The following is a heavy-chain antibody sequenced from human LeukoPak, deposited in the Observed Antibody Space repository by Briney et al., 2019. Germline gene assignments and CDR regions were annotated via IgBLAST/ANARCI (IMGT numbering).Heavy chain of an antibody. CDR2: IYYSGST. V-gene: IGHV4-39*07. CDR1: GGSISSSSYY. D-gene: IGHD1-26*01. CDR3: ARARSYLNWFNP. J-gene: IGHJ5*02. Sequence: PSETPSLTCTVSGGSISSSSYYWGWIRQPPGKGLEWIGSIYYSGSTYYNPSLKSRVTISVDTSKNQFSLKLSSVTAADTAVYYCARARSYLNWFNPWGQGTLVTVSS.